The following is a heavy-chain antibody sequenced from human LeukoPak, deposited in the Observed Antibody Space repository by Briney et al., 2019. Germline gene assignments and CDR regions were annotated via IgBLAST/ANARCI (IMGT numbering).Heavy chain of an antibody. CDR1: GYSISSGYY. V-gene: IGHV4-38-2*02. Sequence: SETLSLTCTVSGYSISSGYYWGWIRQPPGKGLEWIGSIYHSGSTYYNPSLKSRVTISVDTSKNQFSLKLSSVTAADTAVYYCASPLWFGELLQDYWGQGTLVTVSS. CDR3: ASPLWFGELLQDY. D-gene: IGHD3-10*01. CDR2: IYHSGST. J-gene: IGHJ4*02.